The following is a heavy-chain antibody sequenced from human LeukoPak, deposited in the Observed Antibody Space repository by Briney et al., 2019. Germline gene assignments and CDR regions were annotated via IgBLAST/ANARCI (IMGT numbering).Heavy chain of an antibody. CDR1: GYTLTELS. CDR2: FDPEIGET. Sequence: ASVTVSCKVSGYTLTELSIHGVRQAPGKGLEWMGGFDPEIGETIYAQKFQGRVTMTEDTSTDTGCMELSSLRSEDTAVYYCTTGLGPDAFDIWGQGTMVTVSS. D-gene: IGHD3-16*01. CDR3: TTGLGPDAFDI. V-gene: IGHV1-24*01. J-gene: IGHJ3*02.